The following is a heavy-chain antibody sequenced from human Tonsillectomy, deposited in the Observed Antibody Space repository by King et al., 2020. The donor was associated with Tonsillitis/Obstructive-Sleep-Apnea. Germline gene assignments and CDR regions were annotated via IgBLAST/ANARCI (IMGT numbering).Heavy chain of an antibody. J-gene: IGHJ6*02. CDR2: IFSDDEK. Sequence: TLKESGPVLVKPTETLTLTCTVSGFSLSNARVGVNWIRQPPGKALEWLALIFSDDEKSYKTSLKYRLTISKDTSKSEVVLTMTNMDPVDTTTYYCAQMAGYDFWMYGMDVWGQGTTVTVSS. CDR3: AQMAGYDFWMYGMDV. CDR1: GFSLSNARVG. D-gene: IGHD3-3*01. V-gene: IGHV2-26*01.